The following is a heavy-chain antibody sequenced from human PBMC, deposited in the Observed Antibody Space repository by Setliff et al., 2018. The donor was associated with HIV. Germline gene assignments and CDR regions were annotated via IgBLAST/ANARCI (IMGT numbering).Heavy chain of an antibody. V-gene: IGHV4-38-2*01. J-gene: IGHJ4*02. D-gene: IGHD1-26*01. CDR1: GYSISSGYF. CDR3: ARHRDGGTYPLDY. CDR2: IYYSGNT. Sequence: PSETLSLTCAVSGYSISSGYFWGWIRQPPGKGLEWIGWIYYSGNTRYNPSLKSRVTISLDTSKNRFSLQLTSVTAADTAVYHCARHRDGGTYPLDYWGQGTLVTVSS.